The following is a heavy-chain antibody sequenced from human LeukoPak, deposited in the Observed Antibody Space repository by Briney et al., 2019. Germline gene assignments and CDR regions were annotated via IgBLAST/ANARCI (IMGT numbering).Heavy chain of an antibody. D-gene: IGHD3-10*01. Sequence: GGSLRLSCAASGFSVSRYSMGWVRQAPGKGLEWGSSIAIVVSSTYYADSVKGRFTISRDDSKNTLSLQMHSLRAEDTAVYYCAKRGGSGSYFHYYFDLWGRGSLVTVSS. CDR3: AKRGGSGSYFHYYFDL. J-gene: IGHJ4*02. V-gene: IGHV3-23*01. CDR2: IAIVVSST. CDR1: GFSVSRYS.